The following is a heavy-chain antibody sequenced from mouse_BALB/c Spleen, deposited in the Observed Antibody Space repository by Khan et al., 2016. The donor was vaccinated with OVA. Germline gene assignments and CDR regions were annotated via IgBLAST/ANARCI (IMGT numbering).Heavy chain of an antibody. Sequence: EVQLQESGPGLVKPSQSLSLTCTVSGYSITSDYVWYWLRQPPGNILVWMGFISSSGSTNYHHALKSRITITRDTSKNTFFLQLKSVTTEDTATYYCARDGSSYNYARDYWGQGTSVTVSA. CDR3: ARDGSSYNYARDY. CDR1: GYSITSDYV. CDR2: ISSSGST. V-gene: IGHV3-2*02. J-gene: IGHJ4*01. D-gene: IGHD2-3*01.